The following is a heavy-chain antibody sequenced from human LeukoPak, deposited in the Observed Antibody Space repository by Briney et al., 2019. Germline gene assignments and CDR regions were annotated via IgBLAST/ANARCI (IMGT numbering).Heavy chain of an antibody. CDR3: AKDSRYCSSTSCYERGPTSHFDY. V-gene: IGHV3-30*02. D-gene: IGHD2-2*01. J-gene: IGHJ4*02. CDR1: GFTFSSYG. Sequence: GGSLRLSCAASGFTFSSYGMHWVRQAPGKGLEWVAFIRYDGSNKYYADSVRGRFTISRDNSKNTLYLQMNSLRAEDTAVYYCAKDSRYCSSTSCYERGPTSHFDYWGQGTLVTVSS. CDR2: IRYDGSNK.